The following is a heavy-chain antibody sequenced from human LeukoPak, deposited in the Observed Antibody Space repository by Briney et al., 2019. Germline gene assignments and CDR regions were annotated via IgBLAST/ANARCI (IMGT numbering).Heavy chain of an antibody. D-gene: IGHD2-15*01. V-gene: IGHV3-53*01. CDR1: GFSVTNNY. CDR2: IYSGGGT. Sequence: PGGSLRLSCAVSGFSVTNNYMSWVRQAPGKGLEWVSVIYSGGGTSYSDSVKGRFTISRDSSNNTLYLQMNSLRAEDTAVYYCARSILRGNDAFDIWGQGTMVTVSS. J-gene: IGHJ3*02. CDR3: ARSILRGNDAFDI.